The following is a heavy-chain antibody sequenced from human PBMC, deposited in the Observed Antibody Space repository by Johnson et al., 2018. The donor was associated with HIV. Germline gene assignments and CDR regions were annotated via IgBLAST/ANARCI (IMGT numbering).Heavy chain of an antibody. CDR1: GFTFSSYG. Sequence: QVQLVESGGGVVQPGGSLRLSCAASGFTFSSYGMHWVRQAPGKGLEWVAFIRYDGSNKYYADSVKGRFTISRDNAKNTLYLQMNSLRAEDTAVYYCARTLRPGPDTFDIWGQGTMVTVSS. CDR3: ARTLRPGPDTFDI. V-gene: IGHV3-30*02. CDR2: IRYDGSNK. D-gene: IGHD5-12*01. J-gene: IGHJ3*02.